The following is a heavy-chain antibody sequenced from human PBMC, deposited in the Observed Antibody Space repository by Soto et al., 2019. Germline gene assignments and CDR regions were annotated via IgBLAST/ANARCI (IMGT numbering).Heavy chain of an antibody. Sequence: SETLSLTCTVSGGSISSYYWSWIRQPPGKVLELFCYIFYSGCTNYNPSLKSRVTISVDTSWNQFSLKLTSVTAADTAVYYCASSGVVTRGSTWLDPWGQGTLVTVSS. CDR1: GGSISSYY. CDR3: ASSGVVTRGSTWLDP. CDR2: IFYSGCT. D-gene: IGHD1-26*01. V-gene: IGHV4-59*01. J-gene: IGHJ5*02.